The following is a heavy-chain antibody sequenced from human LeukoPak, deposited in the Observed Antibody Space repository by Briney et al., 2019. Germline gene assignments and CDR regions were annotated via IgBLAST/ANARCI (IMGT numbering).Heavy chain of an antibody. V-gene: IGHV3-23*01. J-gene: IGHJ4*02. CDR3: ANSLTVAGPFDY. D-gene: IGHD6-19*01. Sequence: GGSLRLSCAASGFTFSNYAMNWVRQAPGKGLEWVSSISGSGGSTYYADSVKGRFTISRDNSKNTLYLQMNSLRAEDTTVYYCANSLTVAGPFDYWGQGTLVTVSS. CDR2: ISGSGGST. CDR1: GFTFSNYA.